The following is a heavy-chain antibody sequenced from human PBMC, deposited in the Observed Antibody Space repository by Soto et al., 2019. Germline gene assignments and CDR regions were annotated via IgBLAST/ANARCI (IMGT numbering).Heavy chain of an antibody. Sequence: QVQLVQSGGEVKKPGASVKVSCKASGYTFSNFGLSWVRQAPGQGLELMGWISPYNGNTNYAQKRQGRLTMTTDTSTSKAYMELRSLRSDDTAVYYCARDRLGVSVTGGGFDSWGQGTLVTVSS. J-gene: IGHJ4*02. CDR3: ARDRLGVSVTGGGFDS. CDR1: GYTFSNFG. D-gene: IGHD2-8*01. V-gene: IGHV1-18*01. CDR2: ISPYNGNT.